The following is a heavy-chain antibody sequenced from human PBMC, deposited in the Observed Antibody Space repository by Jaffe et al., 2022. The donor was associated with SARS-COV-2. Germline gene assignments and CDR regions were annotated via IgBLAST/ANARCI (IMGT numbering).Heavy chain of an antibody. V-gene: IGHV4-59*11. D-gene: IGHD3-10*02. J-gene: IGHJ4*02. CDR3: ARYGYTWYYVFDY. CDR1: GDSFTNHY. Sequence: QVQLQESGPGLVKPSETLSLTCTVSGDSFTNHYWSWIRQPPGKGLEWIGYISSSGSTNYNPSLKSRVTISLDTSKNQFSLKLSSVTAADTAVYYCARYGYTWYYVFDYWGQGTLVTVSS. CDR2: ISSSGST.